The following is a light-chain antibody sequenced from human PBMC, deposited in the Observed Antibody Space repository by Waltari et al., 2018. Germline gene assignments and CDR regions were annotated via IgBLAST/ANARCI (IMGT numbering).Light chain of an antibody. CDR3: CSYAGRGTYV. J-gene: IGLJ1*01. CDR2: EVF. V-gene: IGLV2-23*02. Sequence: QSALTQPASVSGTPGQSITISCSGTTSDVGSYDLVSWYQQHPGEAPKLLLCEVFKRPPDTSSRFPGAKSGRPASLTISGLQPEDEADYYCCSYAGRGTYVFGSGTKVTVL. CDR1: TSDVGSYDL.